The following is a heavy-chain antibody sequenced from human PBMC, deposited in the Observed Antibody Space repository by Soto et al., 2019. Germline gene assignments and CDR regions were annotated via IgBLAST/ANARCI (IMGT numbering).Heavy chain of an antibody. CDR3: ARVPGRL. CDR1: GFSVSRNY. D-gene: IGHD3-10*01. V-gene: IGHV3-53*02. CDR2: VYSGGAT. Sequence: QLVETGGGLIQPGTSLTLSCAASGFSVSRNYMTWVRQAPGKGLEWVSFVYSGGATFYADSVKGRFIHSRDDSQNTMYLPMNNLRDEVTAVYYSARVPGRLWGQGTLVTVAS. J-gene: IGHJ4*02.